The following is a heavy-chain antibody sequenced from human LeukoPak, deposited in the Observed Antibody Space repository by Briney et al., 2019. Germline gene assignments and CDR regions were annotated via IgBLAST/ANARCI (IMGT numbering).Heavy chain of an antibody. V-gene: IGHV4-59*01. CDR1: GGSISTYF. Sequence: SETLSLTCTVSGGSISTYFWSWIRQPPGKGLEWVGYIYYTGSTDYNPSLKSRVTISLDTSKNQFSLRLSSVTAADTAVYYCARSYDSRGYYFYGMDVWGQGTTVTVSS. D-gene: IGHD3-22*01. CDR2: IYYTGST. J-gene: IGHJ6*02. CDR3: ARSYDSRGYYFYGMDV.